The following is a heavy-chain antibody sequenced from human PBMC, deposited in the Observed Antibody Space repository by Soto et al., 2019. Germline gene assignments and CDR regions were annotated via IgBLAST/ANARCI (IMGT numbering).Heavy chain of an antibody. CDR1: GGSISSYY. V-gene: IGHV4-59*01. CDR3: ARGGTYYYDSSGYEYGMDV. CDR2: INHSGST. J-gene: IGHJ6*02. D-gene: IGHD3-22*01. Sequence: SETLSLTCTVSGGSISSYYWSWIRQPPGKGLEWIGEINHSGSTNYNPSLKSRVTISVDTSKNQFSLKLSSVTAADTAVYYCARGGTYYYDSSGYEYGMDVWGQGTTVTVSS.